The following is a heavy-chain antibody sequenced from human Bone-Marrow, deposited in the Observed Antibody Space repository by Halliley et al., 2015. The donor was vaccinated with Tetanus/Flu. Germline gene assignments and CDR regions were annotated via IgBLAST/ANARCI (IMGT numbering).Heavy chain of an antibody. CDR2: IVGRGGST. J-gene: IGHJ4*02. CDR3: AKKATGRGWSYLDFDY. Sequence: IVGRGGSTYYADSVKGRFPISRDNSKNTLYLQMNSLRAEDTAVYYCAKKATGRGWSYLDFDYWGQGTLVTVSP. D-gene: IGHD6-19*01. V-gene: IGHV3-23*01.